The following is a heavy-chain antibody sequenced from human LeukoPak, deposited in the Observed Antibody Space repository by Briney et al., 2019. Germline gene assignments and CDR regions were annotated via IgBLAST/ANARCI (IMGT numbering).Heavy chain of an antibody. J-gene: IGHJ3*02. CDR1: GFTFNSYD. Sequence: PGGSLRLSCAASGFTFNSYDMSWVRQAPGKGLEWVSAISDSGGSTPYADSVKGRFTISRDNSKNTLYLQMNSLRAEDTAVYYCAKRPTAYGAFDIWGQGTMVTVSS. CDR3: AKRPTAYGAFDI. D-gene: IGHD3-16*01. CDR2: ISDSGGST. V-gene: IGHV3-23*01.